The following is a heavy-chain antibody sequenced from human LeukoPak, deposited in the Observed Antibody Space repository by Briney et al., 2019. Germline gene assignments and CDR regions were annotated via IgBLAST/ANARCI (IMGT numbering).Heavy chain of an antibody. D-gene: IGHD1-26*01. J-gene: IGHJ3*02. Sequence: VASVKVSCKASGYTFTSYAMHWVRQAPGQRLEWMGWINAGNGNTKYSQKFQGRVTITRDTSASTAYMELSSLRSEDTAVYYCARDSLAPHSGSYFSRSFDAFDIWGQGTMVTVSS. CDR3: ARDSLAPHSGSYFSRSFDAFDI. CDR2: INAGNGNT. CDR1: GYTFTSYA. V-gene: IGHV1-3*01.